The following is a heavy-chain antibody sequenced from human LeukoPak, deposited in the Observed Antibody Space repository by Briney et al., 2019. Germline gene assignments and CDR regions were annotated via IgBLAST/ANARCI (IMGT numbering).Heavy chain of an antibody. V-gene: IGHV4-39*07. CDR1: GGSISSSSYY. CDR2: IYYSGST. D-gene: IGHD4-17*01. CDR3: ASCTDYATSFDL. Sequence: PSETLSLTCTVSGGSISSSSYYWGWIRQPPGKGLEWIGSIYYSGSTYYNPSLKSRVTISVDTSKNQFSLKLSSVTAADTAVYYCASCTDYATSFDLWGRGTLVTVSS. J-gene: IGHJ2*01.